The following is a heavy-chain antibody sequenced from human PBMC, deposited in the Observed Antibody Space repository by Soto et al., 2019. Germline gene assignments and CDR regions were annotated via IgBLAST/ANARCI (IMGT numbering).Heavy chain of an antibody. Sequence: QVQLVQSGAEVKKPGSSVKVSCKSSGGTFSTYAISWVRQAPGQGLEWMGGIIPIVGTANYAQKFQGRVTLTADESTTKAYIEVISLRSEDTAVSYCARDQMVVATGSRTWHYYYGMDVWGQGTTVTVSS. CDR3: ARDQMVVATGSRTWHYYYGMDV. D-gene: IGHD2-15*01. CDR2: IIPIVGTA. J-gene: IGHJ6*02. V-gene: IGHV1-69*12. CDR1: GGTFSTYA.